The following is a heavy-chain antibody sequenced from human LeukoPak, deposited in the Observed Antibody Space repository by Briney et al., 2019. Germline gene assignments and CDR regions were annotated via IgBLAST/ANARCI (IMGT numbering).Heavy chain of an antibody. V-gene: IGHV4-59*01. CDR3: ARALQPGVYAFDI. Sequence: SETLSLTCTVSGVSISSYYWTWIRQPPGEGLEWIGYIYYSGSTNYSPSLKSRVTISVDTSKNQFSLKLSSVTAADTAVYYCARALQPGVYAFDIWGQGTIVTVSS. J-gene: IGHJ3*02. CDR1: GVSISSYY. D-gene: IGHD6-13*01. CDR2: IYYSGST.